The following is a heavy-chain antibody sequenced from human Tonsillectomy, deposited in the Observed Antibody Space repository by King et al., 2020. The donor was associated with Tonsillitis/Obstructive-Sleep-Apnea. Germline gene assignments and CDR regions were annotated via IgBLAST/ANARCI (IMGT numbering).Heavy chain of an antibody. Sequence: QLVQSGSEVKKPGASVKVSCRASGYTFTTYSMNWVRQAPGQGPEWMGWINTNTGNPAYAQGFTGRFVFSLDTSVSTAYLQISSLKTEDTGVYYCAGERTMDVWGKGTTVTVSS. CDR2: INTNTGNP. J-gene: IGHJ6*03. V-gene: IGHV7-4-1*02. CDR3: AGERTMDV. CDR1: GYTFTTYS.